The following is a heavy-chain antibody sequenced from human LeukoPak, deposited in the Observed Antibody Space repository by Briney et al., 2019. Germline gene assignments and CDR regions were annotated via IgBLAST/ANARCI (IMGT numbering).Heavy chain of an antibody. CDR3: VNYYDSSDYQQPNHFDY. CDR1: GGSISSSSYY. J-gene: IGHJ4*02. D-gene: IGHD3-22*01. Sequence: PSETLSLTCTVSGGSISSSSYYWGWIRQPPGKGLDWIGSIYYSGSTYYNPSLKSRFTISVDTSKNQFSLKLSSVTAADTAVYYCVNYYDSSDYQQPNHFDYWGQGPLVTVSS. V-gene: IGHV4-39*01. CDR2: IYYSGST.